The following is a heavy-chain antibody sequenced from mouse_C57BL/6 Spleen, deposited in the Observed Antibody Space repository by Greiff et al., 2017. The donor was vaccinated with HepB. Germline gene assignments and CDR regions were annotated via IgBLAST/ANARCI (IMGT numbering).Heavy chain of an antibody. CDR2: IHPNSGST. J-gene: IGHJ2*01. CDR3: ARIYYYGSSLDY. V-gene: IGHV1-64*01. CDR1: GYTFTSYW. D-gene: IGHD1-1*01. Sequence: QFQLQQPGAELVKPGASVKLSCKASGYTFTSYWMHWVKQRPGQGLEWIGMIHPNSGSTNYNEKFKSKATLTVDKSSSTAYMQLSSLTSEDSAVYYCARIYYYGSSLDYWGQGTTLTVSS.